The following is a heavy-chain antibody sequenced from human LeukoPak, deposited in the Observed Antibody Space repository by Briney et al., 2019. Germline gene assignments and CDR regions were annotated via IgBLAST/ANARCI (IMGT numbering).Heavy chain of an antibody. CDR1: GFTFDDYA. CDR2: ISWNSGSI. J-gene: IGHJ4*02. CDR3: AKDIRELWSGRGYFDY. V-gene: IGHV3-9*01. D-gene: IGHD5-18*01. Sequence: GGSLRLSCAASGFTFDDYAMHWVRQAPGKGLEWVSGISWNSGSIGYADSVKGRFTISRDNAKNSLYPQMNSLRAEDTALYYCAKDIRELWSGRGYFDYWGQGTLVTVSS.